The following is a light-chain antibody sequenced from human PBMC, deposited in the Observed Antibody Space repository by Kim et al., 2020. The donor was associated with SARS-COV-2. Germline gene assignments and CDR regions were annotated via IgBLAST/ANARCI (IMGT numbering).Light chain of an antibody. CDR3: QHYLDYPLT. V-gene: IGKV1-5*03. CDR1: QSITSW. J-gene: IGKJ4*01. Sequence: ASVGDRVTIPCRASQSITSWLAWYQQKPGKAPKLLIYKASSLQIGVPSRFSGSGSGTEFTLTISSLQPDDFAIYYCQHYLDYPLTFGGGTKVDIK. CDR2: KAS.